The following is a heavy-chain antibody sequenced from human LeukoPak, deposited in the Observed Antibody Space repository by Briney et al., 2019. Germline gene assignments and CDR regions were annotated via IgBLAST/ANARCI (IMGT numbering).Heavy chain of an antibody. Sequence: SETLSLTCTVSGGSISSSSYYWGWIRQPPGKGLEWIGSIYYSGSTYYNPSLKSRVTISVDTSKNQFSLNLSSVTAADTAVYYCARDRTGFGELADYWGQGTLVIVSS. D-gene: IGHD3-10*01. J-gene: IGHJ4*02. CDR3: ARDRTGFGELADY. CDR1: GGSISSSSYY. V-gene: IGHV4-39*07. CDR2: IYYSGST.